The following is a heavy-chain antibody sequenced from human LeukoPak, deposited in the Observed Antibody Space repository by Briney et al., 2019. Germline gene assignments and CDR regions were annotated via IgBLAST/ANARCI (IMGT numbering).Heavy chain of an antibody. V-gene: IGHV3-15*01. CDR1: GFTFSSYA. J-gene: IGHJ4*02. CDR2: IKSKSDGGTT. Sequence: GGSLRLSCAASGFTFSSYAMSWVRQAPGKGLEWVGIIKSKSDGGTTDYAAPVKGRFSISRDDSKNTLYLQMNSLKTEDTAVYYCAIAGVPTFDYWGQGTLVTVSS. CDR3: AIAGVPTFDY. D-gene: IGHD2-2*01.